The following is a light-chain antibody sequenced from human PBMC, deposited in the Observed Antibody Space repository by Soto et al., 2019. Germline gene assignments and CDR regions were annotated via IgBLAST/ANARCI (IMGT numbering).Light chain of an antibody. Sequence: QSVLTQPPSASGTPGQRITISCSGSTSNIDSHTVNWYQQVPGTAPRLLINTNNKRPSGVPDRFSGSKSGASASLTISGLRSEDAATYYCATWSDSREGVFGTGTKLTVL. CDR2: TNN. J-gene: IGLJ1*01. V-gene: IGLV1-44*01. CDR1: TSNIDSHT. CDR3: ATWSDSREGV.